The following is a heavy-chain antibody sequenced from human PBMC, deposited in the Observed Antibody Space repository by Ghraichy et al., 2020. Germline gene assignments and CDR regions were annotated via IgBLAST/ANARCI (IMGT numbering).Heavy chain of an antibody. D-gene: IGHD4-17*01. CDR2: LKSDGSRP. CDR1: GFTFSSYW. V-gene: IGHV3-74*01. CDR3: AREGYPTYGDYVLAMYAFDI. Sequence: GGSLRLSCAASGFTFSSYWMHWVRKVQGKGLVWVQRLKSDGSRPSYADSGKGRFPISRDNARKTRYLQMNSLRAEDTAVYYCAREGYPTYGDYVLAMYAFDIWGQGTMVTVSS. J-gene: IGHJ3*02.